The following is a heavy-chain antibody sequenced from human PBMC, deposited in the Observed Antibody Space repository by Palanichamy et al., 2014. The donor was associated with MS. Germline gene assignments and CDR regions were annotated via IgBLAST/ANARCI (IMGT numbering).Heavy chain of an antibody. J-gene: IGHJ4*02. V-gene: IGHV3-23*01. Sequence: EVQLLESGGGLVQPGGSLRLPCAPSRFTFGSHAMSWARQAPGKGLEWVSTISGNGVNTYYADSVKGRFTISRDNSKNTLFLQMNSLRGEDTAVYYCAKDLRGDGYYFDYWGQGTLVTVSS. D-gene: IGHD2-21*02. CDR1: RFTFGSHA. CDR2: ISGNGVNT. CDR3: AKDLRGDGYYFDY.